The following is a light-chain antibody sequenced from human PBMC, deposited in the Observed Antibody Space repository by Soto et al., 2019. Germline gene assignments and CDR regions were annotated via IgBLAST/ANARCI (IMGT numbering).Light chain of an antibody. CDR2: DAI. CDR1: QSVSSY. Sequence: DIVLTQSPATLSLSPGERATPSCRASQSVSSYLAWYQQKPGQTPRLLIYDAIIRAPDVPARFSGSWSGTEFTLTINSLQSEDFAVYYCQQYDAWPLTFGGGTKVDIK. V-gene: IGKV3-15*01. CDR3: QQYDAWPLT. J-gene: IGKJ4*01.